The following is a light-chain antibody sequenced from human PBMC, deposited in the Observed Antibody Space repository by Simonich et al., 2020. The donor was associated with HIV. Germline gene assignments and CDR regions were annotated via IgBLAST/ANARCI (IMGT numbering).Light chain of an antibody. CDR1: QSVLYRSNNKNY. CDR2: WAA. Sequence: DIVIMQSPDSLAVSLGERATINCKSSQSVLYRSNNKNYLAWYQQKPGQPPKLLIYWAATRESGVPDRFSGSGSGTDFTLTISSLQAEDVAVYYCQQYYSTPPTFGQGTKVEIK. CDR3: QQYYSTPPT. V-gene: IGKV4-1*01. J-gene: IGKJ1*01.